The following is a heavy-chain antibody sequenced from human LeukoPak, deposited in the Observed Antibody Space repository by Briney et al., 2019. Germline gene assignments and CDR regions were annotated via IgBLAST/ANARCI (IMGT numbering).Heavy chain of an antibody. Sequence: ASVKVSCKASGYTFTSYGISWVRQAPGQGLKWMGWISAYNGNTNYAQKLQGRVTMTTDTSTSTAYMELRSLRSDDTAVYYCARDSFSAAAGIFDYWGQGTLVTVSS. CDR2: ISAYNGNT. CDR1: GYTFTSYG. V-gene: IGHV1-18*01. J-gene: IGHJ4*02. CDR3: ARDSFSAAAGIFDY. D-gene: IGHD6-13*01.